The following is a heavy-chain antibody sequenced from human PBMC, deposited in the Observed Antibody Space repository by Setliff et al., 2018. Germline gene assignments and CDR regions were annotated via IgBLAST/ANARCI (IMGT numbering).Heavy chain of an antibody. Sequence: ASETLSLTCTVSVDSISSSTYYWGWIRQPPGKGLEWIGSVYYSGSTKYNPSLRSRVTISLDTSKNQFSLSLTSVTAEDTAVYYCARMGGFQYMDVWGKGTTVTVSS. D-gene: IGHD3-3*01. CDR2: VYYSGST. CDR3: ARMGGFQYMDV. CDR1: VDSISSSTYY. J-gene: IGHJ6*04. V-gene: IGHV4-39*07.